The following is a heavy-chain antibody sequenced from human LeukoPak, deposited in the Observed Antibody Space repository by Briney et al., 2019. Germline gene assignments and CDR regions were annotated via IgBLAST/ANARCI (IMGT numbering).Heavy chain of an antibody. Sequence: GGPLRLSCAASGFTLSSYAMSWVRQAPGKGLEWVSAISGSGGSTYYADSVKGRFTISRDNSKNTLYLQMNSLRAEDTAVYYCAKAGIAVAGTVPGGIFDLWGRGTLVTVSS. J-gene: IGHJ2*01. V-gene: IGHV3-23*01. CDR3: AKAGIAVAGTVPGGIFDL. D-gene: IGHD6-19*01. CDR1: GFTLSSYA. CDR2: ISGSGGST.